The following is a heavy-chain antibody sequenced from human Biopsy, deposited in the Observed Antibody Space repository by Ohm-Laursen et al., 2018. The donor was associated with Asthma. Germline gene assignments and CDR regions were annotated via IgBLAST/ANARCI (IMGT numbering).Heavy chain of an antibody. CDR2: INAGNVNT. CDR1: GYTFINYA. CDR3: ARTYYDFLTGQVNDVFAI. J-gene: IGHJ3*02. Sequence: GASVKVSCNASGYTFINYAIHWVRQAPGQRLEWMGWINAGNVNTKYSQKFQGRVTITRDTSASTAYMDLSSLRSEDTAVYYCARTYYDFLTGQVNDVFAIWGQGTMVTVSS. D-gene: IGHD3-9*01. V-gene: IGHV1-3*01.